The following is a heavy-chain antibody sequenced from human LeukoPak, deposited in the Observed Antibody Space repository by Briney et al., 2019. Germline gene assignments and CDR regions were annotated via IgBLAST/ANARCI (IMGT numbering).Heavy chain of an antibody. CDR2: IYYSGST. Sequence: SETLSLTCTVSGGSISSSSYYWGWIRQPPGKGLEWIGYIYYSGSTNYNPSLKSRVTISVDTSKNQFSLKLSSVTAADTAVYYCARLYYFDSSGYPGPFDIWGQGTMVTVSS. CDR3: ARLYYFDSSGYPGPFDI. D-gene: IGHD3-22*01. J-gene: IGHJ3*02. CDR1: GGSISSSSYY. V-gene: IGHV4-61*05.